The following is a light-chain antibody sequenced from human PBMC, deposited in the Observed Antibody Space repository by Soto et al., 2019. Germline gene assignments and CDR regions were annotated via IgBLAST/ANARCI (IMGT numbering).Light chain of an antibody. V-gene: IGKV1-27*01. Sequence: DIQMTQSPSSLSTSVGDRVTFSCRASQGISTFLAWFQQKPGKVPKLLIYGASTLQSWVPSRFSGSGSGTDFTLTISSLQPEDVATYFCQKYSGGLWTFGQGTKVEIK. CDR1: QGISTF. CDR2: GAS. J-gene: IGKJ1*01. CDR3: QKYSGGLWT.